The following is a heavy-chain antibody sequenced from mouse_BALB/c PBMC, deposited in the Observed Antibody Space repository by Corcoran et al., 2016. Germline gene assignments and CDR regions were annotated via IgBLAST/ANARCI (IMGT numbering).Heavy chain of an antibody. Sequence: EVLLQQSGPELVKPGTSVKIPCKASGYTFTDYNMDWVKQSHGKNLEWIGDINPNNGGTIYNQKFKGKATLTVDKSSSTAYMEMRSLTSEDAAVYYCARRDYFGSSPSDYWGQGTTLTVSS. J-gene: IGHJ2*01. CDR3: ARRDYFGSSPSDY. V-gene: IGHV1-18*01. CDR1: GYTFTDYN. CDR2: INPNNGGT. D-gene: IGHD1-1*01.